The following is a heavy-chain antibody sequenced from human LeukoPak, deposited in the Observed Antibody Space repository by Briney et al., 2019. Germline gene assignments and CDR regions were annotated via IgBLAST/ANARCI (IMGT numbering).Heavy chain of an antibody. J-gene: IGHJ3*02. CDR2: IYTSGST. D-gene: IGHD1-7*01. V-gene: IGHV4-4*07. CDR3: AREGITGTTPPWAFDI. Sequence: SETLSLTCTVSGVSISSYYWSWIRQPAGKGLEWIGRIYTSGSTNYNPSLKSRVTMSVDTSKNQFSLKLSSVTAADTAVYYCAREGITGTTPPWAFDIWGQGTMVTVSS. CDR1: GVSISSYY.